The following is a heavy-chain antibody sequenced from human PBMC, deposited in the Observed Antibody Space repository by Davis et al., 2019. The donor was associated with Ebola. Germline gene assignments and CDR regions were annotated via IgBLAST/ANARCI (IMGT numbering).Heavy chain of an antibody. D-gene: IGHD2-15*01. Sequence: SETLSLTCTVSGGSISSSSYYWSWIRQPPGKGLEWIGYIYYSGSTNYNPSLKSRVTISVDTSKNQFSLKLSSVTAADTAVYYCARETRGWWFDPWGQGTLVTVSS. CDR1: GGSISSSSYY. J-gene: IGHJ5*02. CDR2: IYYSGST. V-gene: IGHV4-61*01. CDR3: ARETRGWWFDP.